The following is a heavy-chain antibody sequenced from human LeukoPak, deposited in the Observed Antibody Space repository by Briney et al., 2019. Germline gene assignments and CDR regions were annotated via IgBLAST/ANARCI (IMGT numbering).Heavy chain of an antibody. CDR1: GGSISSGGYY. CDR3: ARVDGWDYVVY. V-gene: IGHV4-31*03. D-gene: IGHD1-26*01. Sequence: PSETLSLTCTVSGGSISSGGYYWSWIRQHPGKGLEWIGYIYYSGSTNYNPSLKSRVTISVDTSKNQFSLKLSSVTAADTAVYYCARVDGWDYVVYWGQGTLVTVSS. CDR2: IYYSGST. J-gene: IGHJ4*02.